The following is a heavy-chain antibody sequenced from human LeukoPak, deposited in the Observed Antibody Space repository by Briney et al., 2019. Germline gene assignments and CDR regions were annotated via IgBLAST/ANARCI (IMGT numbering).Heavy chain of an antibody. CDR2: IVVGSGNT. CDR1: GFTFTSSA. J-gene: IGHJ4*02. Sequence: ASVKVSCKASGFTFTSSAVQWVRQARGQRLEWIGWIVVGSGNTNHAQKFQERVTITRDMSTSTAYMELSSLRSEDTAVYYCAARSSYSSGWNFDYWGQGTLVTVSS. V-gene: IGHV1-58*01. D-gene: IGHD6-19*01. CDR3: AARSSYSSGWNFDY.